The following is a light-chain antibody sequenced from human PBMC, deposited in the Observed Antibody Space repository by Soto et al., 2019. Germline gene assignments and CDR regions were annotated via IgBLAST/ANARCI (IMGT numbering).Light chain of an antibody. CDR1: QSVNSGY. V-gene: IGKV3-20*01. CDR2: GTS. Sequence: EMVLTHSPSTLSLSSAEMSPLSCRASQSVNSGYLAWFQQKGGRAPRLLIYGTSGRATGIPDRFSGSGSGTDFTLTISRLEPEDFAVYYCQQYGSSGTFGQGTKVDIK. CDR3: QQYGSSGT. J-gene: IGKJ1*01.